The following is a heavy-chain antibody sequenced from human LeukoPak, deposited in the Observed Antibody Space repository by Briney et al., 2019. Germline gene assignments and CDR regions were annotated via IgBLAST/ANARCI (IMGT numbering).Heavy chain of an antibody. CDR1: GGSFSGYY. D-gene: IGHD5-18*01. V-gene: IGHV4-34*01. CDR3: ARGRYSYGPLPEYYFDY. CDR2: INHSGST. J-gene: IGHJ4*02. Sequence: SGTLSLTCAVYGGSFSGYYWSWIRQPPGKGLEWIGEINHSGSTNYNPSLKSRVTISVDTSKNQFSLKLSSVTAADTAVYYCARGRYSYGPLPEYYFDYWGQGTLVTVSS.